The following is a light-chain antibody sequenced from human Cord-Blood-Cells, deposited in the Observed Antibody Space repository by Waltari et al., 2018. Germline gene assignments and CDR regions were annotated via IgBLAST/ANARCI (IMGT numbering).Light chain of an antibody. CDR2: AAS. CDR1: QSISSY. CDR3: QQSYSTPLT. Sequence: DIQMTQSPSSLSASVGDSVTITCRASQSISSYLNWYHQKPGKAPKLLIYAASSLQSGVPSRFSGSGSGTDFTLTISSLQPEDFATYYCQQSYSTPLTFCGGTKVENK. V-gene: IGKV1-39*01. J-gene: IGKJ4*01.